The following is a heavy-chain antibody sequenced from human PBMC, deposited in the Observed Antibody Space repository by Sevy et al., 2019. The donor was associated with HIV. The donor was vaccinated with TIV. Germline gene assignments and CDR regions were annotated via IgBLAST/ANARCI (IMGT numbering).Heavy chain of an antibody. CDR3: VGPKVTTINGRHYLGY. J-gene: IGHJ4*02. Sequence: SETLSLTCTVSGASISSSGYYWGWIRQPPGKGLEWIASINYSGITFYNPSLKRRVTISADTSKNQFSLRLSSVTAADSSIYFCVGPKVTTINGRHYLGYWGQGTVVTDSS. CDR1: GASISSSGYY. CDR2: INYSGIT. D-gene: IGHD1-1*01. V-gene: IGHV4-39*01.